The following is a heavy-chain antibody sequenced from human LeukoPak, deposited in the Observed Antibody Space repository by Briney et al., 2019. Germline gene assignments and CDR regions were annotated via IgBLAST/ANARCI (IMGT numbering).Heavy chain of an antibody. CDR3: AKDRVGYCSSTSCLWPVDY. CDR2: ICGSGGST. V-gene: IGHV3-23*01. Sequence: PGGSLRLSCAASGFTFSSYAMSWLGQAPGKGVEGVAAICGSGGSTYYADSVKGRFTISRDNSKNTLYLQMNSLRAEDTAVYYCAKDRVGYCSSTSCLWPVDYWGQGTLVTVSS. D-gene: IGHD2-2*01. J-gene: IGHJ4*02. CDR1: GFTFSSYA.